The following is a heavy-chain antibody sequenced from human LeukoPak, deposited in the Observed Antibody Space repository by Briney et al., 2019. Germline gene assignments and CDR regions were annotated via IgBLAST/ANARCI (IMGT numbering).Heavy chain of an antibody. J-gene: IGHJ6*03. V-gene: IGHV3-64*01. CDR2: ISSNGGST. Sequence: GGSLRLSCAASGFTFSSYAMHWVRQAPGKGLEYVSAISSNGGSTYYANSVKGRFTISRDNAKNSLYLQMNSLRAEDTAVYYCARDLKYYGYMDVWGKGTTVTVSS. D-gene: IGHD3-3*01. CDR3: ARDLKYYGYMDV. CDR1: GFTFSSYA.